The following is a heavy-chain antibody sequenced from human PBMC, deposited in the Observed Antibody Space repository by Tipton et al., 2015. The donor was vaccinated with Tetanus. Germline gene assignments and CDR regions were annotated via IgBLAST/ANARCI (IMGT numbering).Heavy chain of an antibody. Sequence: TLSLTCTVSGASISSYYWSWIRRPPGKGLEWIGYIFYSGSTNYTPSLKSRVTMSVDTSKNQFSLKLSSVMAADTALYYCAIFNWGFEWYLDPWSRGTLVTVSS. CDR3: AIFNWGFEWYLDP. V-gene: IGHV4-59*12. D-gene: IGHD7-27*01. CDR1: GASISSYY. CDR2: IFYSGST. J-gene: IGHJ2*01.